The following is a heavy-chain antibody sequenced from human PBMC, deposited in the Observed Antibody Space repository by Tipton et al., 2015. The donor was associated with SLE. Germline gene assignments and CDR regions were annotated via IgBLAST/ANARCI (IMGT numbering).Heavy chain of an antibody. CDR2: VYYTGNA. D-gene: IGHD5-12*01. Sequence: PGLVKPSQTLSLTCAISGDSVSSKSASWNWIRQPPRKGLEWLGRVYYTGNAFYNPSLKSRLTLSVDTSMNQFSLNLSSVTVADTAVYYCARLNMATDFWGQGTLVTVSS. CDR3: ARLNMATDF. CDR1: GDSVSSKSAS. V-gene: IGHV4-39*07. J-gene: IGHJ4*02.